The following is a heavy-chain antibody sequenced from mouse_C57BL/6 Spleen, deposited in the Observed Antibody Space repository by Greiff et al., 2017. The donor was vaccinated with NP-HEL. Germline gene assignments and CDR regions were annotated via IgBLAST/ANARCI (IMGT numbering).Heavy chain of an antibody. J-gene: IGHJ4*01. V-gene: IGHV1-80*01. CDR3: ARTTAYYYAMDY. CDR2: IYPGDGDT. CDR1: GYAFSSYW. Sequence: VQLQQSGAELVKPGASVKISCKASGYAFSSYWMNWVKQRPGKGLEWIGQIYPGDGDTNYNGKFKGKATLTADKSSSTAYMQLSSLTSEDSAVYFWARTTAYYYAMDYWGQGTSGTVSS. D-gene: IGHD1-2*01.